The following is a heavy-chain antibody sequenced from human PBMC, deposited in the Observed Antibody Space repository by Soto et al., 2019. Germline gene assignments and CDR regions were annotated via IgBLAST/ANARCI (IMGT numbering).Heavy chain of an antibody. J-gene: IGHJ5*02. Sequence: QVQLVQSGAEVKKPGASVKVSCKAAGYTFTSYGISWVRQAPGQGLEWMGWISAYNGNTNYAQKLQGRVTMTTDTSTSTAYMELRRLRYDDTAVYYCASSSSIAALSWFDPWGKGTLVTVSS. CDR2: ISAYNGNT. CDR3: ASSSSIAALSWFDP. V-gene: IGHV1-18*04. D-gene: IGHD6-6*01. CDR1: GYTFTSYG.